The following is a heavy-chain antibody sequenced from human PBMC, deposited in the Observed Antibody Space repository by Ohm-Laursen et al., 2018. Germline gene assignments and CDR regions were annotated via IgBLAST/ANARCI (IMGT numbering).Heavy chain of an antibody. CDR1: GFTVSSYE. J-gene: IGHJ4*02. D-gene: IGHD3-10*01. Sequence: SLRLSCAASGFTVSSYEMSWVRQAPGMGLEWVSHISNSGSAIRYADSVKGRFTVSRDNAKNSLYLQMNSLRAEDTAVYYCAKDFGFKGDYYDYWGQGTLVTVSS. CDR2: ISNSGSAI. V-gene: IGHV3-48*03. CDR3: AKDFGFKGDYYDY.